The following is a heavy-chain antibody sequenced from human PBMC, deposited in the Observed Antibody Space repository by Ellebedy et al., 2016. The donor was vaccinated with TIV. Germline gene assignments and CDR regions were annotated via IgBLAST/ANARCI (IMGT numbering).Heavy chain of an antibody. V-gene: IGHV3-72*01. Sequence: GESLKISCAASGFTFSDHYMHWVRQAPGKGLEWVGRTRNKANSYTTQYAASVKGRFTISRDDSKNSLYLQMNSLKTEDTAVYYCAREGSGGYYQDYWGQGTLVTVSS. J-gene: IGHJ4*02. CDR2: TRNKANSYTT. CDR3: AREGSGGYYQDY. CDR1: GFTFSDHY. D-gene: IGHD3-22*01.